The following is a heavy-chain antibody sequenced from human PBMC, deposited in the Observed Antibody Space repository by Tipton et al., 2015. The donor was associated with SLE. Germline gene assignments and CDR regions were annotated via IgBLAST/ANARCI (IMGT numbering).Heavy chain of an antibody. J-gene: IGHJ5*02. Sequence: SLRLSCAASGFTFSSYGMHWVRQAPGKGLEWVAVIWYDGNNKYYADSVKGRFTISRDNSKNTLYLQMNSLRSEDTAMYYCASGGGSSHEVNWFDPWGQGTLVTVSS. CDR2: IWYDGNNK. D-gene: IGHD6-13*01. V-gene: IGHV3-33*08. CDR1: GFTFSSYG. CDR3: ASGGGSSHEVNWFDP.